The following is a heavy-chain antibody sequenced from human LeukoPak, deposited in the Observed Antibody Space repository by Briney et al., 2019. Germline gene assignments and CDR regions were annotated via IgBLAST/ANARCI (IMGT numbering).Heavy chain of an antibody. J-gene: IGHJ4*02. D-gene: IGHD5-24*01. V-gene: IGHV3-74*01. Sequence: PGGSLRLSCAVSGFTFRTYWMHWVRQVPGEGLVWVSRINEDGRITNYADSVKGRFSISRDNAKNTLYLQMNSLRDEDTAVYYCGRDLGGRWCYWGQGTLVTVSS. CDR2: INEDGRIT. CDR1: GFTFRTYW. CDR3: GRDLGGRWCY.